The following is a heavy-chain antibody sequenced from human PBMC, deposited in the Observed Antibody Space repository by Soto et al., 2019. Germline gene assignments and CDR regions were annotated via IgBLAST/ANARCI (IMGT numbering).Heavy chain of an antibody. J-gene: IGHJ4*02. D-gene: IGHD3-3*01. CDR1: GFTFSSYW. CDR3: ASNLTIFEIQHPAH. CDR2: IKQDGSEK. Sequence: PGGSLRLSCAASGFTFSSYWMSWVRQAPGKGLEWVANIKQDGSEKYYVDSVKGRFTISRDNAKNSLYLQMNSLRAEDTAVYYCASNLTIFEIQHPAHWGQGTLVTVSS. V-gene: IGHV3-7*03.